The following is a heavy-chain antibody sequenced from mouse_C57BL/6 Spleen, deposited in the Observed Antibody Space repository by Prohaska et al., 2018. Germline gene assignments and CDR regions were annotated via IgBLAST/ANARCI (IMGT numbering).Heavy chain of an antibody. Sequence: QVQLQQSGAELVRPGTSLKVSCKASGYAFTNYLIEWVKQRPGQSLSWIGVIKPGSGGNYYNEKLKGEATLTADKSSRTAFMQLSSLTSEDSAVYFCARGYYGGSVYYAMDYWGQVTSVSVSS. CDR1: GYAFTNYL. CDR3: ARGYYGGSVYYAMDY. D-gene: IGHD1-1*01. V-gene: IGHV1-54*01. J-gene: IGHJ4*01. CDR2: IKPGSGGN.